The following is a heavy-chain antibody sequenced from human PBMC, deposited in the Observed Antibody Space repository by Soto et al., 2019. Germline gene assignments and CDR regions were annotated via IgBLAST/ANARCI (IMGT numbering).Heavy chain of an antibody. CDR1: DGAISSGGHY. CDR3: ARGADDGIKSYFGY. D-gene: IGHD1-20*01. V-gene: IGHV4-30-4*01. J-gene: IGHJ4*02. CDR2: IYYSGST. Sequence: QVQLQESGPGLVKPSQTLSLTCTVSDGAISSGGHYWSWIRQPPGKGLEWIGYIYYSGSTYYNPSLKSRLTISLDTSKNQYSLKLNSVTAADTAVYYGARGADDGIKSYFGYWGQGTLVTVSS.